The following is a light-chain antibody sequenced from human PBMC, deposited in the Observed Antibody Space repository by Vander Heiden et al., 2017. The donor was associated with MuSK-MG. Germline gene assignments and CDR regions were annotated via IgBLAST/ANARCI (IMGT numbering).Light chain of an antibody. CDR3: QEYKNFSPT. J-gene: IGKJ1*01. CDR1: QSVDRY. CDR2: EAS. V-gene: IGKV1-5*02. Sequence: DIQMTPSPSGLSASVGDRVTILCRASQSVDRYLAWYQQKPGKAPKVLIYEASRLESGVPSRFSGSGSGTEFTLTITSLQPDDFATYYCQEYKNFSPTFGQGTKVEVK.